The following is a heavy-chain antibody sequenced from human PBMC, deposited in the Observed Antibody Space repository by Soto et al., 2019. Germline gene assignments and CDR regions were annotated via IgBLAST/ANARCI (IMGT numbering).Heavy chain of an antibody. Sequence: GGSLRLSCAASGFTFSSYAMTWVRLAPGKGLEWVSAISGSGGSTYYADSVKGRFTISRDNSKNTLYLQMNSLRAEDTAVYYCAKSMVVVITYGSFDYWGQGTLVTVSS. CDR1: GFTFSSYA. D-gene: IGHD3-22*01. CDR3: AKSMVVVITYGSFDY. J-gene: IGHJ4*02. V-gene: IGHV3-23*01. CDR2: ISGSGGST.